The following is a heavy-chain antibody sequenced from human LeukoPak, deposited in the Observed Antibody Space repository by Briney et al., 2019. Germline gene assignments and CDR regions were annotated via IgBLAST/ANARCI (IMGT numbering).Heavy chain of an antibody. Sequence: PGGSLRPSCAASGFTFSSYGMHWVRQAPGKGLEWVAVISYDGSNKYYADSVKGRFTISRDNSKNTLYLQMNSLRAEDTAVYYCAKDLSRGYCSSTSCYNWFDPWGQGTLVTVSS. CDR3: AKDLSRGYCSSTSCYNWFDP. CDR2: ISYDGSNK. CDR1: GFTFSSYG. J-gene: IGHJ5*02. V-gene: IGHV3-30*18. D-gene: IGHD2-2*01.